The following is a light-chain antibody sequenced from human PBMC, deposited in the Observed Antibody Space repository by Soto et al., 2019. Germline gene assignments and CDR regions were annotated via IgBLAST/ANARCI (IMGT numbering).Light chain of an antibody. V-gene: IGKV3-20*01. CDR1: QTISSTF. J-gene: IGKJ4*01. CDR2: GAS. CDR3: QQFGSSPT. Sequence: EIVLTQSPGTLSLSPGERATLLCRASQTISSTFLAWYQQKPGQAPRLLIYGASSRATGIPDRFSGSGSGTDFTLTISRQEPEDFAVYYCQQFGSSPTFGGGTKVEIK.